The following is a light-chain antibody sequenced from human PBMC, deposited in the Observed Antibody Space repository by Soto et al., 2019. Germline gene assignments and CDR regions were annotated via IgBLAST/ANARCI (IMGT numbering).Light chain of an antibody. CDR3: QQYGSSPPWT. V-gene: IGKV3-20*01. CDR2: GAS. Sequence: EIVLTQSPGTLSLSPGERATLSCRASQSVSSSFLAWYQQKPGQAPRLLIYGASSRATGIPDRFSGSGSGEDVTLTISRLEPEDFAVYYCQQYGSSPPWTFGQGTKVEIK. CDR1: QSVSSSF. J-gene: IGKJ1*01.